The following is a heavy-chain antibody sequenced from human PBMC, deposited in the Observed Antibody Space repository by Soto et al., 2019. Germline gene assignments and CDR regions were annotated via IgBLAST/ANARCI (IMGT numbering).Heavy chain of an antibody. CDR2: IRAYKGNT. Sequence: QAQLVQSGAELKKPGASVKVSCKASGYPVTNSGISWVRQAPGPGLEWMGWIRAYKGNTNDAQNLQGRVSMTTGTSTGAASVYLRTRRSYATAFEFCASYTIFVSDAFAICGQGTLVTVCS. CDR1: GYPVTNSG. V-gene: IGHV1-18*01. CDR3: ASYTIFVSDAFAI. D-gene: IGHD3-3*01. J-gene: IGHJ3*02.